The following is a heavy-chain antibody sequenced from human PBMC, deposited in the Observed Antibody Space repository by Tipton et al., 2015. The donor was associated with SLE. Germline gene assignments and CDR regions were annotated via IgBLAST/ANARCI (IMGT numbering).Heavy chain of an antibody. Sequence: TLSLTCAVYGGSFSGYYWSWIRQPPGKGLEWIGEINHSGSTNYNPSLKSRVTISVDTSKNQFSLKLSSVTAADTAVYYCARVSGGSSAWWFDYWGQGTLVTVSS. V-gene: IGHV4-34*01. CDR2: INHSGST. CDR1: GGSFSGYY. CDR3: ARVSGGSSAWWFDY. D-gene: IGHD2-15*01. J-gene: IGHJ4*02.